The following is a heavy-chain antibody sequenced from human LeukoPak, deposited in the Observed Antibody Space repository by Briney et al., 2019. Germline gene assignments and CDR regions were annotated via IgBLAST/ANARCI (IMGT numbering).Heavy chain of an antibody. Sequence: PSETLSLTCTVSGGSIYSSSFYWSWIRQPPGKGLEWIGSIFYNGGTNYTPSLKSRVTISVDKSKNQLSLDLSSVTAADSAIYYCARRPRMVSATNWIDPWGQGTLVIVSS. CDR1: GGSIYSSSFY. CDR2: IFYNGGT. V-gene: IGHV4-39*01. CDR3: ARRPRMVSATNWIDP. J-gene: IGHJ5*02. D-gene: IGHD2-8*01.